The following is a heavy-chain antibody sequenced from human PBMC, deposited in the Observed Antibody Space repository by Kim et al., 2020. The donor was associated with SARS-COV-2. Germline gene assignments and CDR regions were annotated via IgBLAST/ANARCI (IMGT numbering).Heavy chain of an antibody. CDR2: IWYDGRKK. CDR3: ARDLIVGALDY. CDR1: GFTFSSYG. J-gene: IGHJ4*02. Sequence: GGSLRLSCAASGFTFSSYGMHWVRQAPGKGLEWVAVIWYDGRKKYYADSVKGRFTISRDNSKNTLYLQMNSLRAEDTAVYYCARDLIVGALDYWGQGTLVTVSS. D-gene: IGHD1-26*01. V-gene: IGHV3-33*01.